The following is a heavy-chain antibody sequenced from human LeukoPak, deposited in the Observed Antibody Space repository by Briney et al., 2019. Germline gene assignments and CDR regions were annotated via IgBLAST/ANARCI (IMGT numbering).Heavy chain of an antibody. Sequence: GGSLRLSCAASGFTVSSSYMTWVRQAPGKGLEWVSVIYSGGTTYYADSVKGRFTISRDNSKNTLYLQMNSLRAEDTAVYYCARDVARTATGYWGQGTLVTVSS. D-gene: IGHD4-17*01. CDR2: IYSGGTT. CDR1: GFTVSSSY. V-gene: IGHV3-66*01. CDR3: ARDVARTATGY. J-gene: IGHJ4*02.